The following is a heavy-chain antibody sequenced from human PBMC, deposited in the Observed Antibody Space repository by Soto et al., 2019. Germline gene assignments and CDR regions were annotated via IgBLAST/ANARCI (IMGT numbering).Heavy chain of an antibody. J-gene: IGHJ4*02. CDR3: AKKDRLYGVAVVFDS. Sequence: PGGSLRLSCAASGISFSDYAMSWVHQAPGKGLEWISAISGDGVSKLYADSVRGRFTISRDNVANTLYLQMNSLRTEDTALYYCAKKDRLYGVAVVFDSWGQGTLVTVSS. V-gene: IGHV3-23*01. D-gene: IGHD2-15*01. CDR1: GISFSDYA. CDR2: ISGDGVSK.